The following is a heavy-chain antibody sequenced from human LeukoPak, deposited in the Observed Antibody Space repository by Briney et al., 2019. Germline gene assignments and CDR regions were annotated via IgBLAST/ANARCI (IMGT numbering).Heavy chain of an antibody. J-gene: IGHJ4*02. V-gene: IGHV3-7*01. CDR3: ARGVWAPFDS. CDR2: IKQDGSEK. Sequence: GGSLRLSCAASGFSLSNYWMNWVRQAPGKGLEWVANIKQDGSEKNYVDSVKGRFSISRDDAKNSLILQMNSLRDEDTAVYYCARGVWAPFDSWGQGTLVSVSS. CDR1: GFSLSNYW. D-gene: IGHD7-27*01.